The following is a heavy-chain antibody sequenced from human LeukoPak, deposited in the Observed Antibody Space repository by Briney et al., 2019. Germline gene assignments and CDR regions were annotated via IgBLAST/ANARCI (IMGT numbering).Heavy chain of an antibody. CDR3: ARGIESYGDYGY. V-gene: IGHV4-59*01. CDR2: MYNSGST. J-gene: IGHJ4*02. D-gene: IGHD4-17*01. Sequence: SETLSLTCTVSGGSISGSYWSWIRQPPGKGLEWIAYMYNSGSTNYNPSPKSRVTISIDASKNQFSLKLSSLTAADTAIYYCARGIESYGDYGYWGQGILVTVSS. CDR1: GGSISGSY.